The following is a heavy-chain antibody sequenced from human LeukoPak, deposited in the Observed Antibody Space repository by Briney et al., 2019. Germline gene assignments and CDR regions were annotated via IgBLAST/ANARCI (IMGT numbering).Heavy chain of an antibody. D-gene: IGHD1-26*01. CDR3: ARDRGIVGTTGYYYMDV. V-gene: IGHV3-11*04. Sequence: PGGSLRLSCAASGFTFSDYYMSWFRQAPGMGLEWISYITNNRNTVYYADSVKGRFTISRDNAKNSLYLQMNSLRAEDTAVYYCARDRGIVGTTGYYYMDVWGKGTTVTVSS. CDR2: ITNNRNTV. J-gene: IGHJ6*03. CDR1: GFTFSDYY.